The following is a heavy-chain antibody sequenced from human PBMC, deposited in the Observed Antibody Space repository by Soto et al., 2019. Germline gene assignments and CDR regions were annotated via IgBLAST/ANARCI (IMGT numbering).Heavy chain of an antibody. CDR3: ARILKTGSSSSWYQFDY. V-gene: IGHV1-69*13. CDR2: IIPIFGTA. CDR1: GGTFSSYA. D-gene: IGHD6-13*01. J-gene: IGHJ4*02. Sequence: GASVKVSCKASGGTFSSYAISWVRQAPGQGLEWMGGIIPIFGTANYAQKFQGRVTITADESTSTAYMELRSLRSDDTAVYYCARILKTGSSSSWYQFDYWGQGTLVTVSS.